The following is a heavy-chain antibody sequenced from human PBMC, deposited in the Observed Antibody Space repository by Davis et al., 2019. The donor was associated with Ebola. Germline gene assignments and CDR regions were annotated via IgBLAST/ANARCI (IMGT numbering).Heavy chain of an antibody. CDR1: GGSISSYY. Sequence: MPSETLSLTCTVSGGSISSYYWSWIRQPPGKGLGWLGYIYYSGSTNYNPSPKSRVTISVDTSKNQFSLKLSSVTAADTAVYYCARDLEEAFDYWGQGTLVTVSS. CDR2: IYYSGST. J-gene: IGHJ4*02. V-gene: IGHV4-59*01. CDR3: ARDLEEAFDY.